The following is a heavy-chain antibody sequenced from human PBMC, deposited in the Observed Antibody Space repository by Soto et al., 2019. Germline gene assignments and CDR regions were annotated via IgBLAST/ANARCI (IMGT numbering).Heavy chain of an antibody. CDR3: ARGADDYPYYFDY. J-gene: IGHJ4*02. CDR2: ISYDGSNK. V-gene: IGHV3-30-3*01. D-gene: IGHD4-17*01. Sequence: QVQLVESGGGVVQPGRSLRLSCAASGFTFSSYAMHWVRQAPGKGLEWVAVISYDGSNKYYADSVKGRFTISRDNSKNTLYLEMNSLSAEDTAVYYCARGADDYPYYFDYWGQGTLVTVSS. CDR1: GFTFSSYA.